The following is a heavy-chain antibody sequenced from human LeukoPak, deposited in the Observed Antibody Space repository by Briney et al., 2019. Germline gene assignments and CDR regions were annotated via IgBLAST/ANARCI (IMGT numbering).Heavy chain of an antibody. V-gene: IGHV3-30*03. CDR2: ISYDGSNK. CDR1: GFTFSSYG. Sequence: GRSLRLSCAASGFTFSSYGMHWVRQAPGKGLEWVAVISYDGSNKYYADSVKGRFTISRDNSKNTLYLQMNSLRAEDTAVYYCASPPYYYGSGISDWFDPWGQGTLVTASS. J-gene: IGHJ5*02. D-gene: IGHD3-10*01. CDR3: ASPPYYYGSGISDWFDP.